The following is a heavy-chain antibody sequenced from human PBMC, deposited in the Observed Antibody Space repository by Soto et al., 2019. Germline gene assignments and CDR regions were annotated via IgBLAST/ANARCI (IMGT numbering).Heavy chain of an antibody. Sequence: SVKVSCKASGGTFSSYAISWVRQAPGQGLEWMGGIIPIFGTANYAQKFQGRVTITADESTSTAYMELSSLRSGDTAVYYCARDSSPNYYYYGMDVWGQGTTVTVSS. D-gene: IGHD6-6*01. V-gene: IGHV1-69*13. J-gene: IGHJ6*02. CDR1: GGTFSSYA. CDR2: IIPIFGTA. CDR3: ARDSSPNYYYYGMDV.